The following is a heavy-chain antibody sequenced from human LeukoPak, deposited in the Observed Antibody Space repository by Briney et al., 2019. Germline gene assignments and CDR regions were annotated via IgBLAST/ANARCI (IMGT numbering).Heavy chain of an antibody. Sequence: PGGSLRLSCAASGFTFSSYGMHWVRQAPGKGLEWVAFIRYDGSNKYYADSVKGRFTISRDNSKNTLYLQMNSLRAEDTAVYYCAKDTRVVPAALGDPWGQGTLVTVSS. CDR3: AKDTRVVPAALGDP. CDR2: IRYDGSNK. J-gene: IGHJ5*02. CDR1: GFTFSSYG. V-gene: IGHV3-30*02. D-gene: IGHD2-2*01.